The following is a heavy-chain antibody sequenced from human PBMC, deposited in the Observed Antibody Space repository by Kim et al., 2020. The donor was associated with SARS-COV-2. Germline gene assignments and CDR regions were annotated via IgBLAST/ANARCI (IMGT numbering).Heavy chain of an antibody. D-gene: IGHD1-7*01. CDR3: AKDTFRTGTTYWYFDL. Sequence: VKGRFTISSDNAKNTLYLQMNSLRAEDTAVYYCAKDTFRTGTTYWYFDLWGRGTLVTVSS. J-gene: IGHJ2*01. V-gene: IGHV3-23*01.